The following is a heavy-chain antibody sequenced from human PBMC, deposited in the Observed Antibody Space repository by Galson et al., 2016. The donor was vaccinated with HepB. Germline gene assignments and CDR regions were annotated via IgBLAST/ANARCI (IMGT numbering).Heavy chain of an antibody. J-gene: IGHJ4*02. CDR1: GGTYSSYA. V-gene: IGHV1-69*13. Sequence: SVKVSCKASGGTYSSYAISWVRQAPGQGLEWMGGIIPLFGTTNYAQKFQDRVTITADESTSTAYMELSSLGSEDTAVYYCARDNVHHYDSSGYYSLDYWGQGTLVTVSS. D-gene: IGHD3-22*01. CDR2: IIPLFGTT. CDR3: ARDNVHHYDSSGYYSLDY.